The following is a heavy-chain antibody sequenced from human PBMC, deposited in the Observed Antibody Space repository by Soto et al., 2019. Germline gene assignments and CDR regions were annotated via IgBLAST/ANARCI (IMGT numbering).Heavy chain of an antibody. V-gene: IGHV1-18*01. D-gene: IGHD6-13*01. CDR3: ARDQRGIAAEVDGY. Sequence: ASVKVSCKASGYTFTSYGISWVRQAPGQGLEWMGWISAYNGNTNYAQKLQGRVTMTTDTSTSTAYMELRSLRSDDTAVYYRARDQRGIAAEVDGYWGQGTLVTVYS. J-gene: IGHJ4*02. CDR1: GYTFTSYG. CDR2: ISAYNGNT.